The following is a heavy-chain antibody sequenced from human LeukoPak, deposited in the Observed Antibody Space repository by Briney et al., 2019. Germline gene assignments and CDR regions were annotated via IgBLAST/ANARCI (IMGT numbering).Heavy chain of an antibody. CDR2: ISYDGSNK. J-gene: IGHJ4*02. Sequence: GGSLRLSCAASGFXFSSYGIHWVRQAPGKGLEWVAVISYDGSNKYYADSVKGRFTISRDNSKNTLYLQMNTLRVEDTAVYYCAKEKYRGYSYGSGDYWGQGTLVTVPS. CDR1: GFXFSSYG. V-gene: IGHV3-30*18. D-gene: IGHD5-18*01. CDR3: AKEKYRGYSYGSGDY.